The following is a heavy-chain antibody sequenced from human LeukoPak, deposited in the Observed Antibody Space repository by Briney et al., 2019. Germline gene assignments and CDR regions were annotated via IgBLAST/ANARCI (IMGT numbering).Heavy chain of an antibody. CDR1: GGSFSSDA. D-gene: IGHD6-19*01. CDR3: ASKTRAQGIAVAGTDY. V-gene: IGHV1-69*13. Sequence: SVKGSSKASGGSFSSDAISWGRQGPGQGGEWVGGIIPIFGTANYAQKFQGRVTITADESTSTAYMELSSLRSEDTAVYYCASKTRAQGIAVAGTDYWGQGTLVTVSS. J-gene: IGHJ4*02. CDR2: IIPIFGTA.